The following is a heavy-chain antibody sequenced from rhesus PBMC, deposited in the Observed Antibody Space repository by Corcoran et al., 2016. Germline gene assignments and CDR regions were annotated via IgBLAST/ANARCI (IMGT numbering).Heavy chain of an antibody. D-gene: IGHD3-28*01. CDR1: GGSIRSSY. V-gene: IGHV4-169*01. CDR2: IYGSGSST. Sequence: QLQLQESGPGLVKPSETLSVICAVSGGSIRSSYWSWIRTAPGKGLEWIGYIYGSGSSTNYNPSLKSRVTLSVDASKNQLSLKRSSVTAADTAVYYCARTRLFYYGSGYFDYWGQGVLVTVSS. CDR3: ARTRLFYYGSGYFDY. J-gene: IGHJ4*01.